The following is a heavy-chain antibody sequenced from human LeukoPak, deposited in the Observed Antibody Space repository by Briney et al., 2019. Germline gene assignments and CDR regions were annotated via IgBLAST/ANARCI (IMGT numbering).Heavy chain of an antibody. CDR1: GFTISSYG. V-gene: IGHV3-23*01. Sequence: GGSLRLSCAASGFTISSYGMSWVRQAPGKGLEWVSAISGSGGSTYSSDSVKGRFIISRDNSRNTLYLQMNSLRVEDTAEYYCAKGYSGYYAMYYFDYWGQGTRVTVSS. D-gene: IGHD3-22*01. CDR3: AKGYSGYYAMYYFDY. CDR2: ISGSGGST. J-gene: IGHJ4*02.